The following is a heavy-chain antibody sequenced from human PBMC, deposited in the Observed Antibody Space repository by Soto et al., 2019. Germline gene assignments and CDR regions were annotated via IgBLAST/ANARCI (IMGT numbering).Heavy chain of an antibody. CDR1: GFTFSSYW. Sequence: EVQLVESGGGLVQPGGSLRLSCAASGFTFSSYWMHWVRQAPGKGLVWVSRINSDGSSTSYVDSVKGRFTISRDNAKTMLYVQLNNLRAEDTAVYYCARGDRYGGAEYFQYWGQGTLVTVSS. J-gene: IGHJ1*01. D-gene: IGHD4-17*01. CDR2: INSDGSST. V-gene: IGHV3-74*01. CDR3: ARGDRYGGAEYFQY.